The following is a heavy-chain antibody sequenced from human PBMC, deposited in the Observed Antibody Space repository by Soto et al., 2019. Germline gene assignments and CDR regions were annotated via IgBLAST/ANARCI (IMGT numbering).Heavy chain of an antibody. V-gene: IGHV1-3*01. Sequence: ASVKVSCKASGYTFTSYAMHWVRQAPGQRLEWMGWINAGNGNTKYSQKFQGRVTITRDTSASTAYMELSSLRSEDTAVYYCARTLYYDFWSGYYYYFDYWGQGTLVTVSS. CDR3: ARTLYYDFWSGYYYYFDY. J-gene: IGHJ4*02. D-gene: IGHD3-3*01. CDR1: GYTFTSYA. CDR2: INAGNGNT.